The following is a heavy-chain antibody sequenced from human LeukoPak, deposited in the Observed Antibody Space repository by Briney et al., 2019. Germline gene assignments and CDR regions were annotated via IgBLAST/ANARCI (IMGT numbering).Heavy chain of an antibody. Sequence: SGTLSLTCAVSGGSISSSNWWSWVRQPPGKGLEWIGYIYYSGSTNYNPSLKSRVTISVDTSKNQFSLKLSSVTAADTAVYYCARLFTMSRRLDVWGQGTTVTVSS. J-gene: IGHJ6*02. CDR2: IYYSGST. V-gene: IGHV4-4*02. D-gene: IGHD3-10*02. CDR3: ARLFTMSRRLDV. CDR1: GGSISSSNW.